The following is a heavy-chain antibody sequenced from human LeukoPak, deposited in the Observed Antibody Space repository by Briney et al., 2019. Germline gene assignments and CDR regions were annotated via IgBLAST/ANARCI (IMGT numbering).Heavy chain of an antibody. CDR1: GGTFSSYA. D-gene: IGHD3-22*01. CDR3: ARAKYYYDSSGYYLFWFDP. V-gene: IGHV1-2*02. CDR2: INPNSGGT. Sequence: ASVKVSCKASGGTFSSYAISWVRQAPGQGLEWMGWINPNSGGTNYAQKFQGRVTMTRDTSISTAYMELSRLRSDDTAVYYCARAKYYYDSSGYYLFWFDPWGQGTLVTVSS. J-gene: IGHJ5*02.